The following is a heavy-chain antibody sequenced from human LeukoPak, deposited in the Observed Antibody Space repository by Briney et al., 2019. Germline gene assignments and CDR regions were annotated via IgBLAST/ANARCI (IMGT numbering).Heavy chain of an antibody. CDR3: AKATTRGAASNYYYYGMDV. CDR2: IRYDGSNK. Sequence: GGSLRLSCAASGFTFSSYGMHWVRQAPGKGLEWVAFIRYDGSNKYYADSVKGRFTISRDNSKNTLYLQMNSLRADNTALYYCAKATTRGAASNYYYYGMDVWGHGTTVTVSS. J-gene: IGHJ6*02. CDR1: GFTFSSYG. D-gene: IGHD1-1*01. V-gene: IGHV3-30*02.